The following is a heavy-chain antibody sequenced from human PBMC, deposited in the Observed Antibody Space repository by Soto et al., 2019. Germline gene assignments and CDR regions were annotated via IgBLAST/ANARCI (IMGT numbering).Heavy chain of an antibody. Sequence: QVQLVQSGAEVKKPGSSVKVSCKASGGTFSSYAISWVRQAPGQGLEWMGGIIPIFGTAHYAQKFQGRVTITADESRGTGYMGLSRLISEYTALYYWTRYQFGIITGGERGWYAFAIWGQGTMVTVSS. CDR2: IIPIFGTA. V-gene: IGHV1-69*01. D-gene: IGHD1-20*01. J-gene: IGHJ3*02. CDR1: GGTFSSYA. CDR3: TRYQFGIITGGERGWYAFAI.